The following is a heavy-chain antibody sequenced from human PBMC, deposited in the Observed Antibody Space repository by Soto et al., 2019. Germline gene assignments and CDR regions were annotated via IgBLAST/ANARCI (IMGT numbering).Heavy chain of an antibody. J-gene: IGHJ5*02. D-gene: IGHD2-2*01. Sequence: TGESLKISCTASGYAFTSYWIAWVRQMPGKGLEWMGIIYPGDSDTRYSPSFQGQVTISVDKSITTAYLQWSSLKASDTAMYYCARGYCTTTICDPWFDPWGQGTLVTVSS. CDR3: ARGYCTTTICDPWFDP. CDR2: IYPGDSDT. V-gene: IGHV5-51*01. CDR1: GYAFTSYW.